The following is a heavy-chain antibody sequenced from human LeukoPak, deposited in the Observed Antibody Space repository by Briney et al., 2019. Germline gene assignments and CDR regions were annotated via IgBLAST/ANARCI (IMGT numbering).Heavy chain of an antibody. CDR1: GFTFSSYA. CDR2: ISYDGSNK. CDR3: ARGVASSRIAAAGDY. V-gene: IGHV3-30-3*01. J-gene: IGHJ4*02. D-gene: IGHD6-13*01. Sequence: GGSLRLSCAASGFTFSSYAMHWVRQAPGKGLEWVAVISYDGSNKYYADSAKGRFTISRDNSKNTLYLQMNSLRAEDTAVYYCARGVASSRIAAAGDYWGQGTLVTVSS.